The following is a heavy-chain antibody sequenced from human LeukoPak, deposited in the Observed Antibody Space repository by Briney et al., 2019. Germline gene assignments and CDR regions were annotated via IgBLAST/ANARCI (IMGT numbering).Heavy chain of an antibody. CDR2: MNPHSGNT. J-gene: IGHJ3*02. CDR1: GYTFTRYD. V-gene: IGHV1-8*01. D-gene: IGHD3-22*01. CDR3: AIMGFPYYDSSGYYWDAFDI. Sequence: ASVKVSCRASGYTFTRYDINWVRQATGQGLVWMGWMNPHSGNTGYAQKFQSRVTMTRNTSISTAYMELSSLRSDDTAVYYCAIMGFPYYDSSGYYWDAFDIWGQGTMVTVSS.